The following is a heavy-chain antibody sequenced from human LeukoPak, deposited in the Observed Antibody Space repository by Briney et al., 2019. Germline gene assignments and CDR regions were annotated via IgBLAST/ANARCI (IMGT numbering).Heavy chain of an antibody. CDR1: GFTFSSYA. Sequence: GSLRLSCAASGFTFSSYAMSWVRQAPGKGLEWVSAISGSGGSTYYADSVKGRFTISRDNSKNTLYLQMNSLRAEDTAVYYCANEVPEYDSSGYYYYEYFQHWGQGTLVTVSS. V-gene: IGHV3-23*01. CDR3: ANEVPEYDSSGYYYYEYFQH. D-gene: IGHD3-22*01. CDR2: ISGSGGST. J-gene: IGHJ1*01.